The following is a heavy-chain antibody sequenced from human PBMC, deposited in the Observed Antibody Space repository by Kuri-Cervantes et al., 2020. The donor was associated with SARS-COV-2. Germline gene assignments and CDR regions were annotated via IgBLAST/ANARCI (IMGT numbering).Heavy chain of an antibody. D-gene: IGHD3-3*01. V-gene: IGHV4-30-2*01. Sequence: SQTLSLTCEVSGGSISSGGYSWAWIRQPPGKGLEWIGYICQSGGTYYNPSLKSRVIISVDRSKNQFSLKLESVTAADTAVYYCGRGGDYDYSSGYSQYVQHWGQGTQVTVSS. J-gene: IGHJ1*01. CDR1: GGSISSGGYS. CDR3: GRGGDYDYSSGYSQYVQH. CDR2: ICQSGGT.